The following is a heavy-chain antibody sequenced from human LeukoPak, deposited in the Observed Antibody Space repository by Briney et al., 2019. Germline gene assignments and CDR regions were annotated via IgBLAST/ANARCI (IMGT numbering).Heavy chain of an antibody. CDR3: AKDNMWFGELDKVGLFDY. CDR2: ISGSGGST. V-gene: IGHV3-23*01. CDR1: GFTFSSYA. J-gene: IGHJ4*02. D-gene: IGHD3-10*01. Sequence: GGSLRLSCAASGFTFSSYAMSWVRQAPGKGLEWVSAISGSGGSTYYADSVKGRFTISRDNSKNTLYLQMNSLRAEDTAVYYCAKDNMWFGELDKVGLFDYWGQGTLVTVSS.